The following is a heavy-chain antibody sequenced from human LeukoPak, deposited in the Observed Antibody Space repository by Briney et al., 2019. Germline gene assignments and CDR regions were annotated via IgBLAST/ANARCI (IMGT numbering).Heavy chain of an antibody. Sequence: ASVKVSCKASVGTFSSYAISWVRQAPGQGLEGLGGIIPIFGTANYAQKFQGRVTITTDESTSTAYMELSSLRSEDTAVYYCAIHSSGWGRVYWGQGTLVTVSS. J-gene: IGHJ4*02. CDR3: AIHSSGWGRVY. CDR1: VGTFSSYA. D-gene: IGHD6-19*01. V-gene: IGHV1-69*05. CDR2: IIPIFGTA.